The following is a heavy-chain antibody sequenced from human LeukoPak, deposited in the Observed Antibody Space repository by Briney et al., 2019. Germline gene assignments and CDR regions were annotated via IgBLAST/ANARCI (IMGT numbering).Heavy chain of an antibody. J-gene: IGHJ3*02. D-gene: IGHD2-2*01. Sequence: ASVKVSCKASGDTFSTYDVNWVRQATGQGPEWMGWINPKSGNTGTAQKFQGRVTLTWSTSVSTAYMELSCLGSEDTAVYFCARGKSKYGSEAFDIWGQGTMVTVSS. CDR2: INPKSGNT. V-gene: IGHV1-8*01. CDR3: ARGKSKYGSEAFDI. CDR1: GDTFSTYD.